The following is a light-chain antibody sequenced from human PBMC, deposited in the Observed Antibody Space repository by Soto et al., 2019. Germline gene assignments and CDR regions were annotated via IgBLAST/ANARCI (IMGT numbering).Light chain of an antibody. J-gene: IGKJ1*01. Sequence: DNLWTQSPDTLSLSPGETATLSCRASQSVSSSVAWYQHKPGQSPRLVVYSGYKRSAGIPARFSGSGSGTDFTLTITSLENDDFAVYYCQQRYSWIRVFGPGTKVEVK. CDR1: QSVSSS. V-gene: IGKV3-11*01. CDR3: QQRYSWIRV. CDR2: SGY.